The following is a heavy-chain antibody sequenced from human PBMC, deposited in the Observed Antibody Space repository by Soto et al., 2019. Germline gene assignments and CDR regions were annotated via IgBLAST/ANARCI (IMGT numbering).Heavy chain of an antibody. CDR3: AIQKVVATSVPVFYI. CDR1: GYTFTSYY. J-gene: IGHJ3*02. Sequence: ASVKVSCKASGYTFTSYYMHWVRQAPGQGLEWMGIINPSGGSTSYAQKFQGRVTMTRDTSTSTVYMELSSLRSEDTAVYYCAIQKVVATSVPVFYICVQGTMVT. D-gene: IGHD1-26*01. CDR2: INPSGGST. V-gene: IGHV1-46*01.